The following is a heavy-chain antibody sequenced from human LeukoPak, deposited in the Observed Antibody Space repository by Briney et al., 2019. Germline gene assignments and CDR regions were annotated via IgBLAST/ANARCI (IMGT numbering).Heavy chain of an antibody. CDR1: GGSISSGGYY. Sequence: PSETLSLTCTVSGGSISSGGYYWSWIRQHPGKGLGWIGYIYYSGSTCYNPSLKSRVTISVDTSKNQFSLKLSSVTAADTAVYYCARVGRGYCTNGVCYIFDYWGQGTLVTVSS. J-gene: IGHJ4*02. CDR2: IYYSGST. V-gene: IGHV4-31*03. CDR3: ARVGRGYCTNGVCYIFDY. D-gene: IGHD2-8*01.